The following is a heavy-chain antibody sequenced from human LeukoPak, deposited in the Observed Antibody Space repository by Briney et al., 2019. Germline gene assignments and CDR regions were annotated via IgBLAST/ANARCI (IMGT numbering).Heavy chain of an antibody. Sequence: GGSLRLSCAASGFTFSSYSMNRVRQAPGKGLEWVSYISSSSSTIYYADSVKGRFTISRDNAKNSLYLQMNSLRAEDTAVYYCAREVRLVEPQTHYYYYYYYMDVWGKGTTVTVSS. J-gene: IGHJ6*03. V-gene: IGHV3-48*01. CDR1: GFTFSSYS. CDR2: ISSSSSTI. CDR3: AREVRLVEPQTHYYYYYYYMDV. D-gene: IGHD1-1*01.